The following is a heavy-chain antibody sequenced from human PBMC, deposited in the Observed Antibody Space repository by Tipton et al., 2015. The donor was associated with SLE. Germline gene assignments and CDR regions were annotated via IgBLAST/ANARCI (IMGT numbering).Heavy chain of an antibody. J-gene: IGHJ4*02. CDR3: ARRMVFGGDYFDY. V-gene: IGHV4-59*08. D-gene: IGHD3-10*02. CDR2: VHYSGST. Sequence: LRLSCAVYGGSFSGYYWSWIRQPPGKGLEWIGYVHYSGSTNYNPSLKSRVTISVDTSKNQFSLKLSSVTAADTAVYYCARRMVFGGDYFDYWGQGTLVTVSS. CDR1: GGSFSGYY.